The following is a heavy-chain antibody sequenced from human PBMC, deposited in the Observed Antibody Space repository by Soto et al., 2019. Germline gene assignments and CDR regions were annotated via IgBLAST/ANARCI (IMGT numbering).Heavy chain of an antibody. CDR2: IWYDGSNK. CDR1: GFTFSSYG. CDR3: ARDPDYGDSNFVDY. V-gene: IGHV3-33*01. J-gene: IGHJ4*02. Sequence: QVQLVESGGGVVQPGRSLRLSCAASGFTFSSYGMHWVRQAPGKGLEWVAVIWYDGSNKYYADSVKGRFTISRDNSKNTLYLQMNSLRAEDTAVYYCARDPDYGDSNFVDYWGQGTLVTVSS. D-gene: IGHD4-17*01.